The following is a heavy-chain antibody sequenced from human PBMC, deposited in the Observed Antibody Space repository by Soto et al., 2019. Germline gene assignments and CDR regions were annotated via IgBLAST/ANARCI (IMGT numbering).Heavy chain of an antibody. V-gene: IGHV3-21*01. Sequence: EVQLVESGGGLVKPGGSLRLSCAASGFTFSSYSMNWVRQAPGKGLEWVSSISSSSSYIYYADSVKGRFTISRDNAKNSLYLQMNSLRDEDTAVYYCARDQRHDYGDYAWYFDLWGRGTLVTVSS. D-gene: IGHD4-17*01. CDR1: GFTFSSYS. CDR2: ISSSSSYI. CDR3: ARDQRHDYGDYAWYFDL. J-gene: IGHJ2*01.